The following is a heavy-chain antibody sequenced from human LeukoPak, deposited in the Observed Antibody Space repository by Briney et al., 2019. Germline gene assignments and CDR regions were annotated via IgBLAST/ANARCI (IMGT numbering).Heavy chain of an antibody. D-gene: IGHD6-19*01. CDR3: VRETPIAVAGTIYFYFYMDV. CDR1: GFTFDDYG. CDR2: INWNGGST. V-gene: IGHV3-20*04. Sequence: GGSLRLSCAASGFTFDDYGMSWVRQAPGKGLEWVSGINWNGGSTTYADSVRGRFTISRDNAKNSLYLQMSSLRAEDTALYYCVRETPIAVAGTIYFYFYMDVWGKGTTVTVSS. J-gene: IGHJ6*03.